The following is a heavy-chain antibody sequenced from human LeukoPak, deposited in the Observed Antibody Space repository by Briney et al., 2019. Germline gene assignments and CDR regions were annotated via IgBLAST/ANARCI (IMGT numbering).Heavy chain of an antibody. V-gene: IGHV4-34*01. D-gene: IGHD6-6*01. CDR3: ARARASSYFDY. J-gene: IGHJ4*02. Sequence: SETLSLTCAVYGGSFSGYYWSWIRQPPGKGLEWIGEINHSGSTNYNPSLKSRVTISVDTSKNQFSLKLSSVTAADTAVYYCARARASSYFDYWGQGTLVTVSS. CDR1: GGSFSGYY. CDR2: INHSGST.